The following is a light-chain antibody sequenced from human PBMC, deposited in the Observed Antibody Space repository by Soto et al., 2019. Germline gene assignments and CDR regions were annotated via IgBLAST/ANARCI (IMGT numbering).Light chain of an antibody. Sequence: QSALTQPASVSGSPGQSITISCTGTISDVGNYNFVSWYQQYPGKAPKLIIYEVSNRPSGVSYRFSGSKSGNTASLTISGLQVEDEADYYCSSYAGIEIGVFGGGTQLTVL. CDR2: EVS. V-gene: IGLV2-14*01. CDR1: ISDVGNYNF. CDR3: SSYAGIEIGV. J-gene: IGLJ3*02.